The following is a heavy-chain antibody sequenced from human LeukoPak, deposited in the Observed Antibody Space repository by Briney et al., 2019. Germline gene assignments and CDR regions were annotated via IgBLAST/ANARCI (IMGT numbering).Heavy chain of an antibody. V-gene: IGHV3-23*01. CDR3: AKGKMTAFLNWFDP. Sequence: PGGSLRLSCAASGFTFSSYWMSWVRQAPGKGLEWVSAISAAGGSTYYADSVKGRFTMSRDNSKNILYLQMSSLRAEDTAVYYCAKGKMTAFLNWFDPWGQGTLVTVSS. J-gene: IGHJ5*02. CDR2: ISAAGGST. D-gene: IGHD2-21*02. CDR1: GFTFSSYW.